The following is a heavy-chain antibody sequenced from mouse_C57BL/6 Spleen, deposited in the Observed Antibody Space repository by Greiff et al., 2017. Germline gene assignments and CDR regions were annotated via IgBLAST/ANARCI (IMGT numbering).Heavy chain of an antibody. Sequence: EVQLVESGGGLVKPGGSLKLSCAASGFTFSDYGMHWVRQAPEKGLEWVAYISSGSSTIYYADTVKGRFTISRDNAKNTLCLQMTSLRSEDTAMYYCATPGNFYAMDYWGQGTSVTVSS. CDR3: ATPGNFYAMDY. V-gene: IGHV5-17*01. J-gene: IGHJ4*01. D-gene: IGHD2-1*01. CDR1: GFTFSDYG. CDR2: ISSGSSTI.